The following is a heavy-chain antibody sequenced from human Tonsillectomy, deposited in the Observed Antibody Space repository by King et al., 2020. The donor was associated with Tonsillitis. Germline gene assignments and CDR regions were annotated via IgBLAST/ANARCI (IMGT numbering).Heavy chain of an antibody. CDR3: ASQKPGTTGGRWFEP. CDR1: GGSISSSNW. D-gene: IGHD1-7*01. J-gene: IGHJ5*02. CDR2: IYHSGST. V-gene: IGHV4-4*02. Sequence: VQLQESGPGLVKPSGTLSLPCAVSGGSISSSNWWSWVRQPPGKGLEWIGEIYHSGSTNYHPSLKSRVTISVDKPQNQFSLKRSSVTAADTAVYYCASQKPGTTGGRWFEPWGQGTLVTVSS.